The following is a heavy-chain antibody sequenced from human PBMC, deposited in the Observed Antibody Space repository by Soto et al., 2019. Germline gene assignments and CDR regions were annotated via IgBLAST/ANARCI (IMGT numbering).Heavy chain of an antibody. Sequence: QVHLVQSGAEVKKPGASVKVSCKASGYTFTSYGITWVRQAPGQGLEWMGWISAHNGNTDYAQKLQGRVIVTRDTSTSTAYMELRSLISDDTAVYYCARGRYGEYWGQGPLVTVSS. CDR3: ARGRYGEY. D-gene: IGHD3-10*01. V-gene: IGHV1-18*01. CDR2: ISAHNGNT. CDR1: GYTFTSYG. J-gene: IGHJ4*02.